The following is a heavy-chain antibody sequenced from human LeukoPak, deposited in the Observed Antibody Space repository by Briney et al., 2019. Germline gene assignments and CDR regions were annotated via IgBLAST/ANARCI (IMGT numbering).Heavy chain of an antibody. CDR2: IYYSGST. J-gene: IGHJ4*02. V-gene: IGHV4-39*01. D-gene: IGHD6-13*01. CDR1: GVSISSSSYY. CDR3: ARLNPLYSSSPFDY. Sequence: PSETLSLTCTVSGVSISSSSYYWGWIRQPPGKGLEWIGTIYYSGSTYYNPSLRSRVTISVDTSKNQFSLKLSSVTAADTAVYYCARLNPLYSSSPFDYWGQGTLVTVSS.